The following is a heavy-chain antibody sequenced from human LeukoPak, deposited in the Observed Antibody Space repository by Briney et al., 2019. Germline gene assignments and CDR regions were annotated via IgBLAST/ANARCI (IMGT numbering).Heavy chain of an antibody. J-gene: IGHJ4*02. CDR2: ISAYNGNT. CDR3: ARGPPLYYYDSSGYYYDFSAGEDY. D-gene: IGHD3-22*01. CDR1: GYTFISYG. Sequence: GASVKVSCKASGYTFISYGISWVRQAPGQGLEWMGWISAYNGNTNYAQKLQGRVTMTTDTSTSTAYMELRSLRSDDTAVYYCARGPPLYYYDSSGYYYDFSAGEDYWGQGTLVTVSS. V-gene: IGHV1-18*01.